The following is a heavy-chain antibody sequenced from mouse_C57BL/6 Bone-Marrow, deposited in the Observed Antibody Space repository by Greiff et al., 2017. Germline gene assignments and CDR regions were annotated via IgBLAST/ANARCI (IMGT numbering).Heavy chain of an antibody. J-gene: IGHJ4*01. CDR2: IDPSDSYT. CDR1: GYTFTRYW. CDR3: ARSSGPQAMDY. V-gene: IGHV1-59*01. D-gene: IGHD3-2*02. Sequence: QVQLQQPGAELVRPGTSVKLSCKASGYTFTRYWMHWVKQRPGQGLEWIGVIDPSDSYTNYNQKFKGKATLTVDTSSSTAYMQLSRLTSEDAAVYYCARSSGPQAMDYWGQGTAVTVSS.